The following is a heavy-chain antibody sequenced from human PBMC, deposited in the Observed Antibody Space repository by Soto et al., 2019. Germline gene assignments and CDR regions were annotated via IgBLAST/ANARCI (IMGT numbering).Heavy chain of an antibody. V-gene: IGHV4-59*08. D-gene: IGHD6-13*01. CDR3: ARPQPGIAAAGTSPVDYYYYGMDV. CDR1: GGSISSYY. CDR2: IYYSGST. J-gene: IGHJ6*02. Sequence: SETLSLTCTVSGGSISSYYWSWIRQPPGKGLEWIGYIYYSGSTNYNPSLKSRVTISVDTSKNQFSLKLSSVTAADTAVYYCARPQPGIAAAGTSPVDYYYYGMDVWGQGTTVTSP.